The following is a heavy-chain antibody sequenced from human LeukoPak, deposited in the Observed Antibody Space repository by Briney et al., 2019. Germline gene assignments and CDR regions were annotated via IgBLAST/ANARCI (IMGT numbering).Heavy chain of an antibody. CDR1: GFTFSSYV. CDR3: AREVIAVAGHFDY. Sequence: SGGSLRLSCAASGFTFSSYVMSWVRQAPGKGLEWVSLTSGSGGSTYYAEPVKGRFTISRDNSKNTLCLQMNSLRAEDTAVYYCAREVIAVAGHFDYWGQGTLVTVSS. D-gene: IGHD6-19*01. J-gene: IGHJ4*02. CDR2: TSGSGGST. V-gene: IGHV3-23*01.